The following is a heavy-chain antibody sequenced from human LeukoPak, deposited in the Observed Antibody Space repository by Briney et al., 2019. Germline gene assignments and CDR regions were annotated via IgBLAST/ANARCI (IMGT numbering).Heavy chain of an antibody. V-gene: IGHV1-18*01. Sequence: GASVKVSCKASVYTFTSYGISWVRQAPGQGREWMGWISAYNGNTNYAQKLQGRVTMTTDTSTSTAYMELRSLRSDDTAVYCCARVGGRDYDFWSGYSDSYFDYWGEGTLVTVSS. J-gene: IGHJ4*02. D-gene: IGHD3-3*01. CDR1: VYTFTSYG. CDR2: ISAYNGNT. CDR3: ARVGGRDYDFWSGYSDSYFDY.